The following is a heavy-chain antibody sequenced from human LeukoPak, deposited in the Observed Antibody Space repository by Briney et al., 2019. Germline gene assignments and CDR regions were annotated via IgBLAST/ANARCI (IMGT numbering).Heavy chain of an antibody. D-gene: IGHD1-26*01. CDR3: ARDILGTTVSVPWFDP. CDR2: INTGNGNT. V-gene: IGHV1-3*04. CDR1: GYTFTTYA. J-gene: IGHJ5*02. Sequence: ASVKVSCKASGYTFTTYAMHWVRQAPGQRLEWMGWINTGNGNTKYSQKFQGRVTITRDTSASTAYMELNSLRSEDTAGYYCARDILGTTVSVPWFDPWGQGTLVTVSS.